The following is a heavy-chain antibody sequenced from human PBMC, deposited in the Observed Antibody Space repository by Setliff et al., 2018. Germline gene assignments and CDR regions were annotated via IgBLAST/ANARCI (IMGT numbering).Heavy chain of an antibody. J-gene: IGHJ3*02. CDR3: ARQAISGSDAFDI. CDR2: IHPGDSDT. D-gene: IGHD3-3*01. CDR1: GYNFTSYW. V-gene: IGHV5-51*01. Sequence: GESLKISCRASGYNFTSYWIGWVRQMPGKGLEWMGIIHPGDSDTRYSPSFQGQVTISADKSISTAYLQWSSLKASDTAMYYCARQAISGSDAFDIWGQGTLVT.